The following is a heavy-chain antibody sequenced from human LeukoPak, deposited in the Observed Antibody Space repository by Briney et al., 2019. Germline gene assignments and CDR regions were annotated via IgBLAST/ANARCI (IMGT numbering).Heavy chain of an antibody. D-gene: IGHD3-10*01. J-gene: IGHJ5*02. CDR1: GYTFISYG. V-gene: IGHV1-18*04. CDR2: ISAYNGNT. Sequence: ASLKVSCKDSGYTFISYGFSWVRQAPGQGLEWMGWISAYNGNTNYAQKLQGRVTMTTDTSTSTAYRELRSLRSDDTAVYYCARAIYGSGSDYDSWFDPWGQGTLVTVSS. CDR3: ARAIYGSGSDYDSWFDP.